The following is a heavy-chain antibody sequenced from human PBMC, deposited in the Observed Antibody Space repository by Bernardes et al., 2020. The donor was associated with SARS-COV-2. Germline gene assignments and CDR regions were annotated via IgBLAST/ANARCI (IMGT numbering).Heavy chain of an antibody. D-gene: IGHD3-10*01. CDR1: GFTFSRYD. J-gene: IGHJ5*02. Sequence: VDLRLSCAASGFTFSRYDMTWVRQAPGKGLEWVTTISGSGGSTNYADSVKGRFTISRDNSKNTLYLQMNSLRAEDTTVFYCAGYGSGSYKWFDPWGQGTLVTVSS. CDR3: AGYGSGSYKWFDP. CDR2: ISGSGGST. V-gene: IGHV3-23*01.